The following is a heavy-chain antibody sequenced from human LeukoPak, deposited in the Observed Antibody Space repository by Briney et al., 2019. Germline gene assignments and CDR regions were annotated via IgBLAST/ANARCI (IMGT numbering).Heavy chain of an antibody. CDR1: GFTVSSNY. J-gene: IGHJ4*02. V-gene: IGHV3-53*01. CDR2: IYSGGST. Sequence: GGSLRLSCAASGFTVSSNYMSWVRQAPGKGLEWVSVIYSGGSTYYADSVKGRFTISRDNSKNTLYPQMNSLRAEDTAVYYCARGDYDILTGPSPYYFDYWGQGTLVTVSS. D-gene: IGHD3-9*01. CDR3: ARGDYDILTGPSPYYFDY.